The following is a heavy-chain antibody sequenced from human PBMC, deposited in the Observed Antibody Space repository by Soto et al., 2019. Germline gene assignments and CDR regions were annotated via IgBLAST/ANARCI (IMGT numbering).Heavy chain of an antibody. D-gene: IGHD6-6*01. Sequence: ASVKVYCKVCGYTLTELSMHWVRQAPGKGLEWMGGFDPEDGETIYAQKFQGRVTMTEDTSTDTAYMKLSSLRSEDTAVYYCATVYEYSSSSVLGYWGQGTLVTVSS. CDR3: ATVYEYSSSSVLGY. J-gene: IGHJ4*02. V-gene: IGHV1-24*01. CDR1: GYTLTELS. CDR2: FDPEDGET.